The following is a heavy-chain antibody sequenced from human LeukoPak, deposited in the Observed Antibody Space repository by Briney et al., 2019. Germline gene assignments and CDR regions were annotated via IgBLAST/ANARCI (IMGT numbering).Heavy chain of an antibody. CDR1: GYTFTSYD. J-gene: IGHJ4*02. CDR3: ALGRGYSGYDLDY. V-gene: IGHV1-8*01. D-gene: IGHD5-12*01. CDR2: MNPNSDNT. Sequence: ASVKVSCKASGYTFTSYDINWVRQATGQGLEWMGWMNPNSDNTGYAQKFQGRVTMTRNTSISTAYMELSSLRSEDTAVYYCALGRGYSGYDLDYWGQGTLVTVSS.